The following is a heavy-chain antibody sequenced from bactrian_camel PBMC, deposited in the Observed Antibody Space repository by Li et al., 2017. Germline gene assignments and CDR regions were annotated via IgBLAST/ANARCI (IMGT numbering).Heavy chain of an antibody. Sequence: VESGGASVEPGGSLRLSCVASQYSVSGKCMAWFRQAPGKEREAVAGIYADGYGPYYAGSVQARFTISEDSAQKLLFLQMDSLKPEDTGTYYCAARRFGTDCVASRVPRFGFWGQGTQVTVS. J-gene: IGHJ6*01. CDR2: IYADGYGP. CDR1: QYSVSGKC. V-gene: IGHV3S6*01. D-gene: IGHD6*01. CDR3: AARRFGTDCVASRVPRFGF.